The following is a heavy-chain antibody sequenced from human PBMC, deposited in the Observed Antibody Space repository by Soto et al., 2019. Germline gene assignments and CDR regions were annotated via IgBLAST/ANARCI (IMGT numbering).Heavy chain of an antibody. J-gene: IGHJ6*03. V-gene: IGHV3-74*01. CDR2: INSDGSST. D-gene: IGHD1-26*01. CDR3: AMLDSDYYYYYMDV. Sequence: GGSLRLSCAASGFTFSSYWMHWVRQAPGKGLVWVSRINSDGSSTSYADSVKGRFTISRDNAKNTLYLQMNSLRAEDTAVYYCAMLDSDYYYYYMDVWGKGTTVTVSS. CDR1: GFTFSSYW.